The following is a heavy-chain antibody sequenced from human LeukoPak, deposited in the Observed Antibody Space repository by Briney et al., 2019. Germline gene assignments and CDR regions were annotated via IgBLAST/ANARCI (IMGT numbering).Heavy chain of an antibody. V-gene: IGHV3-23*01. Sequence: GGSLRLSCAASGFTFSTYAMSWVRQTPGKGLEWVSVVSGSGSSTYYADSVKGRFTISRDNSKNTVYLQMSSLRAEDTAVYYCARILAAAGTDYWGQGTLVTVSS. D-gene: IGHD6-13*01. CDR2: VSGSGSST. CDR3: ARILAAAGTDY. J-gene: IGHJ4*02. CDR1: GFTFSTYA.